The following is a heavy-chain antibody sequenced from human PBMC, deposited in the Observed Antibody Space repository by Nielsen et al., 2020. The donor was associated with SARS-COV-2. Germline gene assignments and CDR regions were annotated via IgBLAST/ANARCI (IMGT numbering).Heavy chain of an antibody. Sequence: GESLKISCRASGLIFGTYGMHWVRQAPGKGLEWVAVIWYDGSNKYYADSVKGRFTISRDNSKNTLYLQMNSLRAEDTAVYYCARDLPHDYGDDYWGQGTLVTVSS. CDR2: IWYDGSNK. D-gene: IGHD4-17*01. CDR3: ARDLPHDYGDDY. CDR1: GLIFGTYG. V-gene: IGHV3-33*01. J-gene: IGHJ4*02.